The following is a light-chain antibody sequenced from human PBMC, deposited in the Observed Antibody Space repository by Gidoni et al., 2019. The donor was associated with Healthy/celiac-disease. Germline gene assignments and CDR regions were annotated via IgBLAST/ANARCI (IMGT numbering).Light chain of an antibody. J-gene: IGKJ4*01. V-gene: IGKV1-33*01. CDR1: QDISNY. CDR2: DAS. CDR3: QQYDNLPLT. Sequence: DIQMTQSPSSLSASVGDRVTITCQASQDISNYLNWYQQKPGKAPKHLIYDASNLETGVPSRFSGSGSGTDFTFTISSLQHEDIATYYCQQYDNLPLTFGGGTKLEIK.